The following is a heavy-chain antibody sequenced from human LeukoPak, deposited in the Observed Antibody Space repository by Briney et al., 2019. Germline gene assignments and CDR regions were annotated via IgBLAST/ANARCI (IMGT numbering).Heavy chain of an antibody. Sequence: GGSLRLSCAASGFTFSSYWMSWVRQAPGKGLEWVANIKQDGSEKYYVHSVKGRFTISRDNAKNSLYLQMNSLRAEDTAVYYCARELGLMGGPPDYWGQGTLVTVSS. V-gene: IGHV3-7*01. J-gene: IGHJ4*02. CDR1: GFTFSSYW. D-gene: IGHD1-26*01. CDR3: ARELGLMGGPPDY. CDR2: IKQDGSEK.